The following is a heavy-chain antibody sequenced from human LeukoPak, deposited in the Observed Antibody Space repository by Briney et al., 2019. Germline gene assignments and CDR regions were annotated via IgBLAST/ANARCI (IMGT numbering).Heavy chain of an antibody. CDR1: GYTFTSYG. CDR2: ISTYDANT. Sequence: ASVKVSCKASGYTFTSYGINWVRQAPGQGLEWMGWISTYDANTEYAQKLQGRVTMTTDTSTSTAYMEVRSLRSDDTAVYYCAKEKWESGWFDPWGQGTLVTVSS. J-gene: IGHJ5*02. D-gene: IGHD1-26*01. V-gene: IGHV1-18*01. CDR3: AKEKWESGWFDP.